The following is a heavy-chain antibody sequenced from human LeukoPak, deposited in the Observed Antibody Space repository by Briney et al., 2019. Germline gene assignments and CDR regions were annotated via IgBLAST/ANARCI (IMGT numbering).Heavy chain of an antibody. Sequence: GGSLRLSCAASGFTFSSYSMNWVRQAPGKGLEWVSSISSSSSYIYYAESVKGRFTISRDNAKNSLYLQMNSLRAEDTAVYYCASIAVARGNDYWGQGTLVTVSS. CDR1: GFTFSSYS. D-gene: IGHD6-19*01. CDR3: ASIAVARGNDY. V-gene: IGHV3-21*01. J-gene: IGHJ4*02. CDR2: ISSSSSYI.